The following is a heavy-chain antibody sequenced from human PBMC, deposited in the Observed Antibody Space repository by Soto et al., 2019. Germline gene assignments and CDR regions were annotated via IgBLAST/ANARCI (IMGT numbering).Heavy chain of an antibody. J-gene: IGHJ2*01. CDR3: AKGIGVDWYFDL. Sequence: EVQLLESGGGLVQPGESLRLSCAASGFTFRSNAMSWVRQAPGKGLEWVSGFSGGGGGTYYADSVKGRFTISRDISKNTLFLQMNSLRAEDTALYYCAKGIGVDWYFDLWGRGTLVTVSS. CDR1: GFTFRSNA. D-gene: IGHD2-8*01. V-gene: IGHV3-23*01. CDR2: FSGGGGGT.